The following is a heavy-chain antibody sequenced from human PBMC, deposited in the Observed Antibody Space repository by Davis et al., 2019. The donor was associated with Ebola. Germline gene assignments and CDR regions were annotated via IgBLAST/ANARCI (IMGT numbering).Heavy chain of an antibody. CDR3: ARPRFITIFGVGWPDY. J-gene: IGHJ4*02. CDR1: GYTFTGYY. D-gene: IGHD3-3*01. V-gene: IGHV1-2*06. CDR2: INPNSGGT. Sequence: AGPVKVSCKASGYTFTGYYMHWVRQAPGQGLEWMGRINPNSGGTNYAQKFQGRVTMTRDTSISTAYMELSRLRSEDTAVYYCARPRFITIFGVGWPDYWGQGTLVTVSS.